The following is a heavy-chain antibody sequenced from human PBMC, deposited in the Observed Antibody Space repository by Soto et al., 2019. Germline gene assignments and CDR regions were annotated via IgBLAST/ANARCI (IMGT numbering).Heavy chain of an antibody. D-gene: IGHD6-19*01. Sequence: SETLSLTXTVSGGSISSGGYYWSWIRQHPGKGLEWIGYIYYSGSTYYNPSLKSRVTISVDTSKNQFSLKLSSVTAADTAVYYCARDDWDGSGWPTFDYWGQGTLVTVSS. J-gene: IGHJ4*02. CDR3: ARDDWDGSGWPTFDY. V-gene: IGHV4-31*03. CDR1: GGSISSGGYY. CDR2: IYYSGST.